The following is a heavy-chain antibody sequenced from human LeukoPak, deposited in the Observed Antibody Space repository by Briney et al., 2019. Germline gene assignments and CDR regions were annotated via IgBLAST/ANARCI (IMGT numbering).Heavy chain of an antibody. D-gene: IGHD2-2*01. V-gene: IGHV4-34*01. CDR1: GGSFSGHY. CDR2: INHSGST. Sequence: SVTLSLTCAVYGGSFSGHYWSWIRQPPGKGLEWIGEINHSGSTNYNPSLKSRVTISVDTSKNQFSLKLSSVTAADTGVYYCARGQYRRDYWGQGTLVAVSS. CDR3: ARGQYRRDY. J-gene: IGHJ4*02.